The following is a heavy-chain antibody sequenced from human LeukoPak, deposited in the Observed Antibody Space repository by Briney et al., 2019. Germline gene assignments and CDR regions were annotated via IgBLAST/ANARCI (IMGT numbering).Heavy chain of an antibody. V-gene: IGHV3-21*01. CDR3: ASGVNYFDY. CDR2: ISSGSSYI. CDR1: GFTFNAYT. J-gene: IGHJ4*02. Sequence: PGGSLRLSCAASGFTFNAYTINWVRQAPGKGLEWVSSISSGSSYIYYADSVKGRFTISRDNAKNSLYLQMNSLRAEDTAVYYCASGVNYFDYWGQGTLVTVSS. D-gene: IGHD3-3*01.